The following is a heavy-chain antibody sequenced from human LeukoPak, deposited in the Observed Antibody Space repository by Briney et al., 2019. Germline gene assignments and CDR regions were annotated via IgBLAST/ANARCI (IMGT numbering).Heavy chain of an antibody. D-gene: IGHD6-19*01. J-gene: IGHJ2*01. CDR3: ARPAVAVIPTGWYFDL. V-gene: IGHV5-51*01. CDR2: IYPGDSDT. Sequence: GESLKISCKGSGYSFTSCWIGWVRQMPGKGLEWMGIIYPGDSDTRYSPSFQGQVTISADKSISTAYLQWSSLKASDTAMYYCARPAVAVIPTGWYFDLWGRGTLVTVSS. CDR1: GYSFTSCW.